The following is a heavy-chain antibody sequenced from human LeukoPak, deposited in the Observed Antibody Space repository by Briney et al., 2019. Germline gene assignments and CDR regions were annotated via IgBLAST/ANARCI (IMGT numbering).Heavy chain of an antibody. D-gene: IGHD1-26*01. CDR2: ISGSGGST. CDR3: ANLPMGGVGASPSDY. CDR1: GFTFSSYA. Sequence: PGGSLRLSCAASGFTFSSYAMSWVRQAPGKGLEWVSAISGSGGSTYYADSVKGRFTISRDNSKNTLYLQMNSLRAEDTAVYYCANLPMGGVGASPSDYWGQGTLVTVSS. J-gene: IGHJ4*02. V-gene: IGHV3-23*01.